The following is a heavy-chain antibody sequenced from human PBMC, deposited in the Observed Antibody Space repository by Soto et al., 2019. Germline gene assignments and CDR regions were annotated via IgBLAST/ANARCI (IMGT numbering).Heavy chain of an antibody. CDR2: IYYSGST. Sequence: SETLSLTCTVSGGSISGYYWSWIRQPPGKGLEWIGCIYYSGSTYYNPSLKSRVTISVDTSKNQFSLKLSSVTAADTAVYYCGRHAFHSSGFTDYGGQGTLVTVPS. V-gene: IGHV4-59*04. CDR3: GRHAFHSSGFTDY. J-gene: IGHJ4*02. D-gene: IGHD6-19*01. CDR1: GGSISGYY.